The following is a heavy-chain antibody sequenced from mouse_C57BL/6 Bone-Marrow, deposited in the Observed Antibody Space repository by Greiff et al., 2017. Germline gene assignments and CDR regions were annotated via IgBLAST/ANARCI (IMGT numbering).Heavy chain of an antibody. J-gene: IGHJ2*01. D-gene: IGHD1-1*01. CDR1: GYTFTSYT. V-gene: IGHV1-4*01. CDR3: ARTRSRGCDY. CDR2: INPSSGYT. Sequence: QVQLQQSGAELARPGASVKMSCKASGYTFTSYTMHWVKQRPGQGLEWIGYINPSSGYTKYNQKFKDKATLTADKSSITAYLQLSSLTSEDSAVYYCARTRSRGCDYWGQGTTLTVSS.